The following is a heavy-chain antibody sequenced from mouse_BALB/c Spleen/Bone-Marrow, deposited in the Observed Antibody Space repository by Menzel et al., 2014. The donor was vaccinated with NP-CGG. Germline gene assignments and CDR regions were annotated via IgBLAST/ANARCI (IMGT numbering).Heavy chain of an antibody. CDR2: IRNKANGYTT. J-gene: IGHJ1*01. CDR3: ARDRHYGNYYWYFDV. Sequence: EVMLVEPGGGLVQPGGSLRLSCATSGFTFTDYYMSWVRQPPGKALEWLGFIRNKANGYTTEYSASVKGRFTISRDNSQSILYLQMNTLRAEDSATYYCARDRHYGNYYWYFDVWGAGTTVTVSS. CDR1: GFTFTDYY. V-gene: IGHV7-3*02. D-gene: IGHD2-1*01.